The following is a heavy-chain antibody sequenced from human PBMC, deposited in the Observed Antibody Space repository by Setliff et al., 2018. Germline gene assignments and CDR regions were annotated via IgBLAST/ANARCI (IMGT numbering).Heavy chain of an antibody. CDR2: IYTSGST. CDR3: ARAGPYYDFWSGYYRTMDV. CDR1: GGSISSGIYY. D-gene: IGHD3-3*01. V-gene: IGHV4-61*09. Sequence: PSETLSLTCTVSGGSISSGIYYWSWIRQPAGKGLEWIRYIYTSGSTNYNPSLKSRVTISVDTSKNQFSLRLSSVTAADTAVYYCARAGPYYDFWSGYYRTMDVWGKGTTVTVSS. J-gene: IGHJ6*03.